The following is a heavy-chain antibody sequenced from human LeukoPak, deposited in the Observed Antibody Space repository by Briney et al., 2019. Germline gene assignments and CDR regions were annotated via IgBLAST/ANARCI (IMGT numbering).Heavy chain of an antibody. V-gene: IGHV4-61*01. J-gene: IGHJ5*02. CDR2: ISQSGST. CDR3: ASGGYCSDTNCYPNWFDP. CDR1: GGSISSGSYY. Sequence: SETLSLTCTVPGGSISSGSYYRSWIRQPPGKGLEWIGYISQSGSTNYNPSLKSRVTISIDTSKNLFSLKLTSVTAADTAVYYCASGGYCSDTNCYPNWFDPWGQGTLVTVSS. D-gene: IGHD2-2*01.